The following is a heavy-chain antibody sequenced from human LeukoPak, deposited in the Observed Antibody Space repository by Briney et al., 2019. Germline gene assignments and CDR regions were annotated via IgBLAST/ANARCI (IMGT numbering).Heavy chain of an antibody. CDR2: ISGSGGST. Sequence: PGGSLRLSCAASGSTFSSYAMSWVRQAPGKGLEWVSAISGSGGSTYYADSVKGRFTISRDNSKNTLYLQMNSLRAEDTAVYYCALPGTVTRSWDYYGMDVWGQGTTVTVSS. V-gene: IGHV3-23*01. D-gene: IGHD4-17*01. CDR3: ALPGTVTRSWDYYGMDV. J-gene: IGHJ6*02. CDR1: GSTFSSYA.